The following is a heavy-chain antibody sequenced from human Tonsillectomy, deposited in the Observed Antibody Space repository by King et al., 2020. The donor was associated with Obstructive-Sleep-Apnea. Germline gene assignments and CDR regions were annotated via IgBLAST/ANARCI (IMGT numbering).Heavy chain of an antibody. V-gene: IGHV4-61*01. CDR2: SHYSGST. CDR3: ARVRDSSGWYYFDY. J-gene: IGHJ4*02. D-gene: IGHD6-19*01. Sequence: VQLQESGPGLVKPSETLSLTCTVSGGSVSSGSYYWSWIRQPPGNGREWVGYSHYSGSTHHNPSLKSRVTISVNTSKNQFSLKLSSVTAADTAVYYCARVRDSSGWYYFDYWGQGTLVTVSS. CDR1: GGSVSSGSYY.